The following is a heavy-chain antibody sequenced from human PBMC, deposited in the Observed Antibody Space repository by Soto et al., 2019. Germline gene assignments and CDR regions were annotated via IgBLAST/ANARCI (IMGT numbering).Heavy chain of an antibody. CDR3: AKRAFYGSGLPNYQGMDV. V-gene: IGHV3-23*01. CDR1: GFTFSNYA. Sequence: EVHLLESGGGLVQPGGSLRLSCAASGFTFSNYAMTWVRQAPGKGLEWVSVISGTGGGTNNADSAKGRFTTSRDNSKNTLYLQMNSLTAEDTAVYYCAKRAFYGSGLPNYQGMDVWGQGTAVTVSS. J-gene: IGHJ6*02. D-gene: IGHD3-10*01. CDR2: ISGTGGGT.